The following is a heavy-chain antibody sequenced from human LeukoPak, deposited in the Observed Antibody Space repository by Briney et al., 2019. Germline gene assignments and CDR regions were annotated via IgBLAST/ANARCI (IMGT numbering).Heavy chain of an antibody. D-gene: IGHD6-13*01. CDR2: ISGSGGST. CDR1: GFTFSSYA. J-gene: IGHJ4*02. Sequence: PGGSLRLSCTASGFTFSSYAMSWVRQAPGKGLEWVSSISGSGGSTYYADSVKGRFTISRENSKNTLYLQMNSLRAEDTAVYYCAKVRSSSWYHTADYWGQGTLVTVSS. CDR3: AKVRSSSWYHTADY. V-gene: IGHV3-23*01.